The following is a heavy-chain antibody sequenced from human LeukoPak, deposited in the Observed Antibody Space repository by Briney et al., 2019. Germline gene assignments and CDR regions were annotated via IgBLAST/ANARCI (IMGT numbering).Heavy chain of an antibody. CDR2: ISGSGGST. J-gene: IGHJ5*02. Sequence: GGSLRLSCAASGFTFSSYAMSWVRQAPGKGLEWVSAISGSGGSTYYADSVKGRFTISRDNSKNTLYLQMNSLRAEDTAVYYCAKAVYYYDSSGYSWFDPWGQGTLVTVSS. CDR1: GFTFSSYA. V-gene: IGHV3-23*01. D-gene: IGHD3-22*01. CDR3: AKAVYYYDSSGYSWFDP.